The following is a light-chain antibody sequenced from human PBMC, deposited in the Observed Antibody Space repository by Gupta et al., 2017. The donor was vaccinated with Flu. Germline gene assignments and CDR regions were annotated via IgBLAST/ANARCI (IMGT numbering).Light chain of an antibody. V-gene: IGLV2-11*01. CDR2: DVS. Sequence: QSSLTQPRSVSGSPGLSATIPCPGTSSDVGGYNYVSWYQQHPGKAPKLMIYDVSKRPSGVPDRFSGSKSGNTASLTISGLQAEDEADYYCCSYAGSYTFYVFGTGTKVTVL. CDR3: CSYAGSYTFYV. J-gene: IGLJ1*01. CDR1: SSDVGGYNY.